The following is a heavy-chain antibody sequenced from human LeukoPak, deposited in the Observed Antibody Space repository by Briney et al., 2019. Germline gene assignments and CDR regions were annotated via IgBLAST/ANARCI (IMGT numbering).Heavy chain of an antibody. CDR1: GYTFTNSG. V-gene: IGHV7-4-1*02. Sequence: ASVKVSCKASGYTFTNSGINWVRQAPGQGLEWMGWINTNTGNPTYAQGFTGRFVFSLDTSVSTAYLQISGLKAEDTAVYYCARGQWPEYWGQGTLVTVSS. D-gene: IGHD6-19*01. J-gene: IGHJ4*02. CDR2: INTNTGNP. CDR3: ARGQWPEY.